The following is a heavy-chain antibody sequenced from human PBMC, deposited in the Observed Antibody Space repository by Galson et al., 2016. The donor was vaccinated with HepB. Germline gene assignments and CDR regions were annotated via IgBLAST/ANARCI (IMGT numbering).Heavy chain of an antibody. CDR3: ARDSRATFGEPNWFDP. CDR2: ISATGTTI. D-gene: IGHD3-3*01. V-gene: IGHV3-48*03. CDR1: GFTFSSYN. J-gene: IGHJ5*02. Sequence: SLRISCAASGFTFSSYNMNWVRQVPGKGLDWISYISATGTTIDYADSVKGRFIISRDNAKNSLYLQMNSLRVEDTAVYYCARDSRATFGEPNWFDPWGQGTLVIVSS.